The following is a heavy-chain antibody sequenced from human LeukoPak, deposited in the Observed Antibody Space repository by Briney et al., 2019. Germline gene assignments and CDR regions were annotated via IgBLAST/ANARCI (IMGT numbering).Heavy chain of an antibody. V-gene: IGHV3-23*01. D-gene: IGHD6-13*01. CDR1: GFTFSSYA. CDR3: AKDMTQLVGWYYYHGMDV. J-gene: IGHJ6*02. CDR2: ISGSGGST. Sequence: PGGSLRLSCAASGFTFSSYAMSWVRQAPGKGLEWVSAISGSGGSTYYADSVKGRFTISRDNSKNTLYLQMNSLRAEDTAVYYCAKDMTQLVGWYYYHGMDVWGQGTTVTVSS.